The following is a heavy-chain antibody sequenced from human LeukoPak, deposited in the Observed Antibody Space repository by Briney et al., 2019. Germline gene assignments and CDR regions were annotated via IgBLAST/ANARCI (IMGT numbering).Heavy chain of an antibody. D-gene: IGHD2-21*02. V-gene: IGHV4-59*10. CDR1: GGSFSGYY. J-gene: IGHJ3*02. CDR2: IYTSGST. Sequence: SETLSLTCAVYGGSFSGYYWNWIRQPAGKGLEWIGRIYTSGSTDYNPSLKSRVTMSVDTSKNQFSLNLRSVTAADTAVYYCARLSGGDSTSVVAFDIWGQGTMVTVSS. CDR3: ARLSGGDSTSVVAFDI.